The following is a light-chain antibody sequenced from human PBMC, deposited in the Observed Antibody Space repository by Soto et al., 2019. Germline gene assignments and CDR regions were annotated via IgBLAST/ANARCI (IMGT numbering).Light chain of an antibody. CDR1: SSNIGSNT. CDR2: TND. J-gene: IGLJ1*01. V-gene: IGLV1-44*01. CDR3: SSWDDKLDAVV. Sequence: QSVLTQPPSASGTPGQRVTISCSGSSSNIGSNTVNWYQQLPGTAPKLLIYTNDQRPSGVPDRFSGSRSGTSASLAISGLQFEDEADYHCSSWDDKLDAVVFGAGTKFTV.